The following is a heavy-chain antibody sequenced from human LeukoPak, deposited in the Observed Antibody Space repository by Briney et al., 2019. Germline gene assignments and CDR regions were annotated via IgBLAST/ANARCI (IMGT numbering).Heavy chain of an antibody. CDR1: GITLSNYG. D-gene: IGHD3-22*01. Sequence: GGSLRLSCAVSGITLSNYGMSWVRQAPGKGLEWVAGIIDNGGRTLYADSVKGRFTISRDNPKNTLYLRMNSLRAEDTAVYFCAKRGVVIRVILVGFHKEAYYFDSWGQGALVTVSS. CDR2: IIDNGGRT. V-gene: IGHV3-23*01. CDR3: AKRGVVIRVILVGFHKEAYYFDS. J-gene: IGHJ4*02.